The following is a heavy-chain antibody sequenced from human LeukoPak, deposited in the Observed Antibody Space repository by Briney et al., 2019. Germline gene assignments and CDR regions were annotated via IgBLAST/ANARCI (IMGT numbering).Heavy chain of an antibody. D-gene: IGHD6-13*01. CDR3: AKGGIAAAAIDY. CDR2: VSGSGGST. J-gene: IGHJ4*02. Sequence: GGSLRLSCAASGFTFSNYAMSWVRQAPGKGLEWVSAVSGSGGSTYYADSVKGRFTISRDNPKNTLYLQMNSLRAEDTALYYCAKGGIAAAAIDYWGQGTLVTVSS. CDR1: GFTFSNYA. V-gene: IGHV3-23*01.